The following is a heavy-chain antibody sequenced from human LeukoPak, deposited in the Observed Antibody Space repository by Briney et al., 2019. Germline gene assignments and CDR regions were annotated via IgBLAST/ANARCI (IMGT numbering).Heavy chain of an antibody. V-gene: IGHV4-61*01. CDR1: GGSVSSGSYY. D-gene: IGHD1-26*01. CDR2: NSGST. J-gene: IGHJ3*02. Sequence: SETLSLTCTVSGGSVSSGSYYWSWIRQPPGKGLEWIGYNSGSTNYNPSLKSRVTILLDRSKNQFSLKLSSVTAADTAVYYCARGRGYGGNYLRSFDIWGQGTMVTVSS. CDR3: ARGRGYGGNYLRSFDI.